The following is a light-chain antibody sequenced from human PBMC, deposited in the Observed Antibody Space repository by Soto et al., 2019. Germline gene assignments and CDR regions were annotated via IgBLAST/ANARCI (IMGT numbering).Light chain of an antibody. CDR3: QQYNSYS. V-gene: IGKV1-5*01. CDR2: HAS. Sequence: DLQLTQSPSTLSASVGDRVTITCRASQSISNWLTWYQQNPGTATKVLIYHASNLQSGVPARFSGRGSGTECTLTISSLQPEDFATYYCQQYNSYSFGQGTKVDIK. J-gene: IGKJ1*01. CDR1: QSISNW.